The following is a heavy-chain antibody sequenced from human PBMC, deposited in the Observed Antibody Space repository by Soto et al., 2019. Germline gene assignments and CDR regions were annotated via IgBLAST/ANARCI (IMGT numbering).Heavy chain of an antibody. D-gene: IGHD2-21*02. CDR2: IYYSGST. CDR1: GGSISSSSNY. J-gene: IGHJ4*02. CDR3: ARLTRGTADY. V-gene: IGHV4-39*01. Sequence: SETLSLTCTVCGGSISSSSNYWGWIRQPPGKGLEWIGSIYYSGSTYYNPSLKSRVTISVDTSKNQFSLKLSSVTAADTAVYYCARLTRGTADYWGQGTLVTVSS.